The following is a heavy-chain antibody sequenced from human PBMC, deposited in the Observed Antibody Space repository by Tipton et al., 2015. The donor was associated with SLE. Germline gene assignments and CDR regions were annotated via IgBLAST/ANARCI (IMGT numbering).Heavy chain of an antibody. CDR1: GGSISSYY. J-gene: IGHJ4*02. CDR2: ISYSGST. CDR3: ARVSYYGLGRDFDY. V-gene: IGHV4-59*12. Sequence: TLSLTCTVSGGSISSYYWSWIRQPPGKGLEWIGYISYSGSTNYNPSLKSRVTISVDTSKNQFSLKLSSVTAADTAVYYCARVSYYGLGRDFDYWGQETLVTVSS. D-gene: IGHD3-10*01.